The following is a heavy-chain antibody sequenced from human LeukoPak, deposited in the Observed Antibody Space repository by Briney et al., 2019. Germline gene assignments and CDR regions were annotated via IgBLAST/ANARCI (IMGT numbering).Heavy chain of an antibody. CDR3: ARGTAMDSCFDY. Sequence: SVKVSCKASGGTFSSYAISWVRQAPGQGLEWMGRIIPILGIANYAQKFQGRVTITADKSTGTAYMELSSLRSEDTAVYYCARGTAMDSCFDYWGQGTLVTVSS. D-gene: IGHD5-18*01. V-gene: IGHV1-69*04. CDR2: IIPILGIA. CDR1: GGTFSSYA. J-gene: IGHJ4*02.